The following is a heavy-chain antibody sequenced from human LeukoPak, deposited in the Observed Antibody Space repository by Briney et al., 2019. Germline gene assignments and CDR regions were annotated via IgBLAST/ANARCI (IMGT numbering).Heavy chain of an antibody. CDR3: ARGHYGLDG. V-gene: IGHV3-11*01. Sequence: GGSLRLSCAASGFTFSDHYMTWIRQAPGKGLEWVSYILNSGSTIYYADSVKGRFTISRDNAKNSLFLQMNSLRVEDTAVYYCARGHYGLDGWGQGTTVTVSS. J-gene: IGHJ6*02. CDR1: GFTFSDHY. CDR2: ILNSGSTI.